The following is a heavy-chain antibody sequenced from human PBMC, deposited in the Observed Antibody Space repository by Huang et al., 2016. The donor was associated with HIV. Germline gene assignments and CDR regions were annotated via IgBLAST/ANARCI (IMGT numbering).Heavy chain of an antibody. V-gene: IGHV3-30*18. D-gene: IGHD2-15*01. Sequence: QVQLVESGGGVVQPGTSLRLSCAASGFTFSGFGVHWGRQAPGKGLEWVAVISYDGRNQFYAGSVKGRFTISRDNSDNTLYLQMNSLRTDDTALYYCAKESRWFSSFDHWGQGELVRVSS. J-gene: IGHJ4*02. CDR2: ISYDGRNQ. CDR3: AKESRWFSSFDH. CDR1: GFTFSGFG.